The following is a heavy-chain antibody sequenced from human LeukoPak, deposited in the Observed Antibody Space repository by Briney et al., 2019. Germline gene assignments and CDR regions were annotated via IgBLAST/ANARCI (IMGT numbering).Heavy chain of an antibody. CDR1: GYTFTDYG. J-gene: IGHJ4*02. V-gene: IGHV1-18*01. Sequence: ASVKVSCKASGYTFTDYGISWVRQAPGQGLEWMGWISAYNGNTNYAQKLQGRVTMTTDTSTSTAYMELRSLRSDDTAVYYCARSPIVVVPAAMPGTPDSWGQGTLVIVSS. CDR3: ARSPIVVVPAAMPGTPDS. D-gene: IGHD2-2*01. CDR2: ISAYNGNT.